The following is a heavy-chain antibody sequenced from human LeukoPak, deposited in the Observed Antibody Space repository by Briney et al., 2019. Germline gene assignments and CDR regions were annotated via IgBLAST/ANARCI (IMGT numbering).Heavy chain of an antibody. V-gene: IGHV4-4*02. CDR3: ARRRYFDWVIDY. J-gene: IGHJ4*02. CDR1: GGSITTKNW. D-gene: IGHD3-9*01. Sequence: SETLSLTCAVSGGSITTKNWWIWVRQPPGRGLEWIGEIYHTGSTNYHPFLKSRLTISRDKSKNQFSLKLTSVTAADTAVYYCARRRYFDWVIDYWGQGTLVTVSS. CDR2: IYHTGST.